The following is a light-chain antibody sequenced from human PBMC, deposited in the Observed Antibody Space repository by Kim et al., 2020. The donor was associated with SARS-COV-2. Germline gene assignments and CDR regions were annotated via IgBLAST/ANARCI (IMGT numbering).Light chain of an antibody. J-gene: IGKJ4*01. CDR3: LQHHSYPLT. CDR1: QRVDNY. Sequence: DIQMTQSPSAMSASVGDRVTITCRASQRVDNYLTWFQQKPGKVPKRLIFAASSLLSEVPSRFSGSGSGTEFTLTITSLQPEDFATYYCLQHHSYPLTLGGGTKVDIK. CDR2: AAS. V-gene: IGKV1-17*03.